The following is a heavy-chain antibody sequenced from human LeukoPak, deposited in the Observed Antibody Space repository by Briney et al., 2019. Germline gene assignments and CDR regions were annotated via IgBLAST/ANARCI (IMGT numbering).Heavy chain of an antibody. Sequence: ASVKVSCKVSGYTLTELSMHWVRQAPGKGLEWMGGFDPEDGETIYAQKFQGRVTMTEDTSTDTAYMELSSLRSEDTAVYYCATPIWSIRGVPRGYFDYWGQGTLVTVSS. D-gene: IGHD3-10*01. CDR3: ATPIWSIRGVPRGYFDY. CDR2: FDPEDGET. CDR1: GYTLTELS. V-gene: IGHV1-24*01. J-gene: IGHJ4*02.